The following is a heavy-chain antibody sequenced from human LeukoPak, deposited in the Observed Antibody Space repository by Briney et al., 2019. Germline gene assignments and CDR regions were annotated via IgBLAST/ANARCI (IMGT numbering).Heavy chain of an antibody. CDR2: IYYSGST. CDR1: GGSISSYY. V-gene: IGHV4-59*01. Sequence: PSETLSLTCTVSGGSISSYYWSWIRQPPGKGLEWIGYIYYSGSTNYNPSLKSRATISVDTSKNQFSLKLSSVTAADTAVYYCARDQSIAARPYYYYYGMDVWGQGTTVTVSS. J-gene: IGHJ6*02. D-gene: IGHD6-6*01. CDR3: ARDQSIAARPYYYYYGMDV.